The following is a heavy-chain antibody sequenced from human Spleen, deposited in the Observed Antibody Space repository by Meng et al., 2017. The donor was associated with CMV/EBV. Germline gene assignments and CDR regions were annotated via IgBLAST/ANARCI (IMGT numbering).Heavy chain of an antibody. CDR3: ARFSGNYFYGMDV. V-gene: IGHV4-39*07. CDR1: GGSISSSSYY. CDR2: IHYSGST. D-gene: IGHD1-26*01. Sequence: SETLSLTCTVSGGSISSSSYYWGWIRQPPGKGLEWIGSIHYSGSTYYNPSLKSRVTISVDTSKNQLSLKLTSVTAADTAVYYCARFSGNYFYGMDVWGQGTTVTVSS. J-gene: IGHJ6*02.